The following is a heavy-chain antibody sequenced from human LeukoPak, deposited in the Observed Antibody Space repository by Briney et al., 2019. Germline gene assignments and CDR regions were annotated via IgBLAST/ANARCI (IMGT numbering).Heavy chain of an antibody. CDR2: IYSSGST. J-gene: IGHJ4*02. CDR1: GGSISSYY. Sequence: SETLSLTCTVSGGSISSYYWSWIRQPPGKGLEWIGYIYSSGSTNYNPSLKSRVTISVDRSKNQFSLKLSSVTAADTAVYYCARGRVDSYGPFFDYWGQGTLVTVSS. D-gene: IGHD5-18*01. CDR3: ARGRVDSYGPFFDY. V-gene: IGHV4-59*12.